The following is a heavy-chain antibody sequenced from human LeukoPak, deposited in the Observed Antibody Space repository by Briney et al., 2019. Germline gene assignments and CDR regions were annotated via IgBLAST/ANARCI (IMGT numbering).Heavy chain of an antibody. V-gene: IGHV1-24*01. CDR2: FDPEDGET. Sequence: ASVKVSCKVSGYTLTELSMHWVRQAPGKGRECMGRFDPEDGETIYAQKFQGRVTMTADTSTDTDYMELSSLRSEDTAVYYCATEGKMVRGVYTDYWGQGTLVTVSS. D-gene: IGHD3-10*01. CDR3: ATEGKMVRGVYTDY. J-gene: IGHJ4*02. CDR1: GYTLTELS.